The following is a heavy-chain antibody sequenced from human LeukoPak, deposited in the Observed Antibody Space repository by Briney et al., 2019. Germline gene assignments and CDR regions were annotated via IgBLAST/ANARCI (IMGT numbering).Heavy chain of an antibody. J-gene: IGHJ5*02. CDR2: IYLGDPNT. CDR3: ARKYCSGGSCGWFDP. V-gene: IGHV5-51*01. D-gene: IGHD2-15*01. CDR1: GYSFISYW. Sequence: HGEPLKISCKGSGYSFISYWFGGVGQLHGKGLEWMGIIYLGDPNTRYSPSFQGQLTISADKSISTAYLQWSSLKASDTAMYYCARKYCSGGSCGWFDPWGQGTLVTVSS.